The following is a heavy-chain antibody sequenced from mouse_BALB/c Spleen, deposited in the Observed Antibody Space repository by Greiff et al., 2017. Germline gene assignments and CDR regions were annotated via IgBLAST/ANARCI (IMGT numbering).Heavy chain of an antibody. V-gene: IGHV1-82*01. CDR2: IYPGDGDT. Sequence: QVQLQHSGPELVKPGASVKISCKASGYAFSSSWMNWVKQRPGQGLVWIGRIYPGDGDTNYNGKFKGKATLTADKSSSTAYMQLSSLTSVDSAVYFCARWGAMITTRYYAMDYWGQGTSVTVSS. CDR3: ARWGAMITTRYYAMDY. J-gene: IGHJ4*01. CDR1: GYAFSSSW. D-gene: IGHD2-4*01.